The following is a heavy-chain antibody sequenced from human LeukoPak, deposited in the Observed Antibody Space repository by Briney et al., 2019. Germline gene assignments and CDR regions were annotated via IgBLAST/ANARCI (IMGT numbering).Heavy chain of an antibody. V-gene: IGHV3-30-3*01. J-gene: IGHJ4*02. D-gene: IGHD5-24*01. CDR1: GFTFSSYA. Sequence: GGSLRLSCAASGFTFSSYAMHWVRQAPGKGLEWVAVISYDGSNKYYADSVKGRFTTSRDNSKNTLYLQMNSLRAEDTAVYYCARSIDGSYGYQRSKPPLDHWGQGTLVTVSS. CDR3: ARSIDGSYGYQRSKPPLDH. CDR2: ISYDGSNK.